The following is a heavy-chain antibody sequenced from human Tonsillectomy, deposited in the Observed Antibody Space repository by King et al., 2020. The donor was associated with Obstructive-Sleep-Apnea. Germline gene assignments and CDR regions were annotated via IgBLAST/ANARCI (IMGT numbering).Heavy chain of an antibody. V-gene: IGHV4-34*01. CDR3: ARGSSCSGYYYYYYYYGMDV. Sequence: VQLQQWGAGLLKPSETLSLTCAVYGGSFSGYYWSWIRQPPGKGLEWIGEINHSGSTNYNPSLKSRVTISVDTSTNQFSLKLSSVTAADTAVYYCARGSSCSGYYYYYYYYGMDVWGQGTTVTVSS. CDR2: INHSGST. J-gene: IGHJ6*02. D-gene: IGHD3-22*01. CDR1: GGSFSGYY.